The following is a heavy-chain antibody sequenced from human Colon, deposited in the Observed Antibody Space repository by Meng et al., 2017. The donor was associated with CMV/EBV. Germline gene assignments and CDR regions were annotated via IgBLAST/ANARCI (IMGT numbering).Heavy chain of an antibody. D-gene: IGHD2-2*02. CDR3: ARVRGGLCTSSSCYNAFDI. CDR1: GFIFSDYS. J-gene: IGHJ3*02. CDR2: IKQDGSEK. V-gene: IGHV3-7*01. Sequence: GESLKISCAASGFIFSDYSMNWVRQAPGKGLEWVANIKQDGSEKYYVDSVKGRFSISRDNAKNSLYLQMDNLRAEDTAVYYCARVRGGLCTSSSCYNAFDIWGQGTVVTVSS.